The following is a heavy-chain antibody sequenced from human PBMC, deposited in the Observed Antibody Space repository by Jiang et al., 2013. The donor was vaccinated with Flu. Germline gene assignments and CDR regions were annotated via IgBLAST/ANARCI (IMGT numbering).Heavy chain of an antibody. D-gene: IGHD1-26*01. CDR2: ISFSGDI. CDR3: AKVMGAKIYNWFDP. Sequence: GPGLVKPSETLSLTCNVSGGSISNYFWSWVRQPPGKGLEWIGHISFSGDIKYNPSLKSRVTISIGASKKDFSLKLTSVTAADTAMYFCAKVMGAKIYNWFDPWGQGILVTVSS. CDR1: GGSISNYF. J-gene: IGHJ5*02. V-gene: IGHV4-59*01.